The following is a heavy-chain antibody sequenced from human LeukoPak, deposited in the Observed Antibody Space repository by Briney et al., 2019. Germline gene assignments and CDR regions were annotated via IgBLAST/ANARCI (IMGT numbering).Heavy chain of an antibody. D-gene: IGHD2-2*02. J-gene: IGHJ4*02. V-gene: IGHV1-69*05. Sequence: ASVKVSCKASGGTFSSYAISWVRQAPGQGLEWMGRIIPIFGTANYAQKFQGSVTITTDESTSTAYMELSSLRSEDTAVYYCARHRPAAAIPYYFDYWGQGTLVTVSS. CDR3: ARHRPAAAIPYYFDY. CDR1: GGTFSSYA. CDR2: IIPIFGTA.